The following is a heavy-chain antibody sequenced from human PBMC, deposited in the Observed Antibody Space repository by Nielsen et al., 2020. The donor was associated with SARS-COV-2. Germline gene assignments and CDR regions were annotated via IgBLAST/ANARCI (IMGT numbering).Heavy chain of an antibody. D-gene: IGHD3-16*02. CDR2: ISHSGST. V-gene: IGHV4-34*01. CDR3: ARVGDYDYVWGSYRRMGGSYGY. J-gene: IGHJ4*02. Sequence: RQAPGKGLEWIGEISHSGSTNYNPSLKSRVTISVATSKKQFSLKLNSVTAADTAVYYCARVGDYDYVWGSYRRMGGSYGYWGQGTLVTVSS.